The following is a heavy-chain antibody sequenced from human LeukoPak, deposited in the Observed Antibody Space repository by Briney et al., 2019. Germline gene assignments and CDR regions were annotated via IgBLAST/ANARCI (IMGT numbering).Heavy chain of an antibody. J-gene: IGHJ4*02. V-gene: IGHV3-7*04. CDR3: ARAKYYYDSSGYYYY. CDR2: IKQDGSEK. CDR1: GFTFSSYW. Sequence: GGSLRLSCAASGFTFSSYWMSWVRQAPGKGLEWVANIKQDGSEKYYVDSVKGQFTISRDNAKNSLYLQMNSLRAEDTAVYYCARAKYYYDSSGYYYYWGQGTLVTVSS. D-gene: IGHD3-22*01.